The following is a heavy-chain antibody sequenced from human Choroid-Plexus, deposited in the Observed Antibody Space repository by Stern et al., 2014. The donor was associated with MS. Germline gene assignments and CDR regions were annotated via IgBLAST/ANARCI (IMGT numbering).Heavy chain of an antibody. CDR3: AKDRQYLTYFFDH. CDR2: VSYDGSNK. Sequence: VQLVESGGGVVQPGRPLRLSCVASGFIFGSSAMHWVRQAPGKGLEWVAGVSYDGSNKYYADSVKGRFTISRDNSQNTLYMQMSSLRPEDTAVYYCAKDRQYLTYFFDHWGQGSLVTVSS. V-gene: IGHV3-30*18. J-gene: IGHJ5*02. CDR1: GFIFGSSA. D-gene: IGHD2/OR15-2a*01.